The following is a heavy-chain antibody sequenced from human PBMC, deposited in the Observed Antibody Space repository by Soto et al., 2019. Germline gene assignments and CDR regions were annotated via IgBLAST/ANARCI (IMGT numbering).Heavy chain of an antibody. CDR1: GDSVSSNSAA. V-gene: IGHV6-1*01. CDR3: ARDLYYYDSSGYYHLTYYYYGMDV. D-gene: IGHD3-22*01. J-gene: IGHJ6*02. Sequence: SQTLSLTCAISGDSVSSNSAAWNWIRQSPSRGLEWLGRTYYRSKWYNDYAVSVKSRITINPDTSKNQFSLQLNSVTPEDTAVYYCARDLYYYDSSGYYHLTYYYYGMDVWGQGTTVTVSS. CDR2: TYYRSKWYN.